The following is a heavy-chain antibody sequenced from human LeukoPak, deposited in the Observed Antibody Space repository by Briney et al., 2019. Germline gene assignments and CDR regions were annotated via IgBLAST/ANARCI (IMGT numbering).Heavy chain of an antibody. Sequence: PSETLSLTCTVSGGSISSYYWSWIRQPPGKGLEWIGYIYYSGSTNYNPSLKSRVTISVDTSKNQFSLKLSSVTAADTAVYYCARLNQLLISGADYGDYASYYYGMDVWGQGTTVTVSS. CDR2: IYYSGST. V-gene: IGHV4-59*08. CDR1: GGSISSYY. J-gene: IGHJ6*02. D-gene: IGHD4-17*01. CDR3: ARLNQLLISGADYGDYASYYYGMDV.